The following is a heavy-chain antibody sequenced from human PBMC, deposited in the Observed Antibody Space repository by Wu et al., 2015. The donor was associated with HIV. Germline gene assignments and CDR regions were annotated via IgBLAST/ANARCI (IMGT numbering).Heavy chain of an antibody. D-gene: IGHD3-10*01. CDR2: INPSSGGT. CDR1: AYTFTGHY. Sequence: VKKPGASVKVSCKASAYTFTGHYMHWVRQAPGQGLEWMGWINPSSGGTNYAQKFQGRVTMTRDTSISTVYMELSRLRSDDTAVYYCARDRYYYGSGKDTFDIWGQGTMVTVSS. CDR3: ARDRYYYGSGKDTFDI. V-gene: IGHV1-2*02. J-gene: IGHJ3*02.